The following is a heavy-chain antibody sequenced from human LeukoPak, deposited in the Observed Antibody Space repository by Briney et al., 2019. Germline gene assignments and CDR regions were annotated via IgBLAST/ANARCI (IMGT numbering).Heavy chain of an antibody. CDR2: INHSGST. D-gene: IGHD3-10*01. CDR1: GGSFSGYY. CDR3: ARLYASGNYWVDF. Sequence: PSETMSLTCAVSGGSFSGYYWSWIRQPPGKGLEWIGEINHSGSTNYNPSLKGRVTISVDTSKNQFSLKLSSVTAADTAVYYCARLYASGNYWVDFWGQGTLVIVSS. V-gene: IGHV4-34*01. J-gene: IGHJ4*02.